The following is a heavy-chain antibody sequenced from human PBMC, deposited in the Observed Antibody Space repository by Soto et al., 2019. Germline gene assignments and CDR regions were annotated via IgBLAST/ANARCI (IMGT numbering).Heavy chain of an antibody. V-gene: IGHV4-31*03. CDR2: IYYSGST. J-gene: IGHJ5*02. Sequence: SETLSLTCTVSGGSISSGGYYWSWIRQHPGKGLEWIGYIYYSGSTYYNPSLKSRVTISVDTSKNQFSLKLSSVTAADTAVYYCARAEYYYDSSGLQHFDPWGQGTLVTVSS. CDR3: ARAEYYYDSSGLQHFDP. D-gene: IGHD3-22*01. CDR1: GGSISSGGYY.